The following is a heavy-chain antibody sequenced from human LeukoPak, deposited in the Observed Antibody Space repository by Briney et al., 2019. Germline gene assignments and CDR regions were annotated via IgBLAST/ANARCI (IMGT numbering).Heavy chain of an antibody. CDR2: ISYDGSNK. CDR1: GFTFSSYG. D-gene: IGHD3-22*01. V-gene: IGHV3-30*18. Sequence: TGGSLRLSCAASGFTFSSYGMHWVRQAPGKGLEWVAVISYDGSNKYYADSVKGRFTISRDNSKNTLYPQMNSLRAEDTAVYYCAKALGYYYDSSGYPLGYWGQGTLVTVS. J-gene: IGHJ4*02. CDR3: AKALGYYYDSSGYPLGY.